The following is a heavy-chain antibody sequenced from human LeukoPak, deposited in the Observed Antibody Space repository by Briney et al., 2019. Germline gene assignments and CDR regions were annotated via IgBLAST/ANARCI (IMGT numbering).Heavy chain of an antibody. Sequence: GGSLRLSCAASGFTVSSNYMSWVRQAPGKGLEWVSVIYSGGSTYYADSVKGRFTISRDNSKNTLYLQMNSLRAEDTAVYYCARSAGVVNWFDPWGQGTLVTVSS. CDR3: ARSAGVVNWFDP. D-gene: IGHD2-8*01. J-gene: IGHJ5*02. CDR1: GFTVSSNY. CDR2: IYSGGST. V-gene: IGHV3-53*01.